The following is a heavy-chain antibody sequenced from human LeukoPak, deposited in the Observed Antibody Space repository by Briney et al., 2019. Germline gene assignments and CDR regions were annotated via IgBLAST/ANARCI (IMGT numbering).Heavy chain of an antibody. D-gene: IGHD3-22*01. V-gene: IGHV3-53*01. CDR3: ASAHDGISSGYYFS. J-gene: IGHJ5*02. CDR1: GFTFSNHF. Sequence: GGSLRLSCSTSGFTFSNHFMHWVRQAPGKGLEWVSVIYSGGSTYYADSVKGRFTISRDNSKNTLYLQMNSLRAEDTAVYYCASAHDGISSGYYFSWGQGTLVTVSS. CDR2: IYSGGST.